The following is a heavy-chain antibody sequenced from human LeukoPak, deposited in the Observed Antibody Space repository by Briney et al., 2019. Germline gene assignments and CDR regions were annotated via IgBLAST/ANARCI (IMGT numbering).Heavy chain of an antibody. CDR1: GFTFSDYY. CDR3: ARERATKIVGATELDY. V-gene: IGHV3-11*01. J-gene: IGHJ4*02. Sequence: PGGSLRLSCAASGFTFSDYYMSWIRQAPGRGLEWVSYISSSGSTIYYADSVKGRFTISRDNAKNSLYLQMNSLRAEDTAVYYCARERATKIVGATELDYWGQGTLVTVSS. CDR2: ISSSGSTI. D-gene: IGHD1-26*01.